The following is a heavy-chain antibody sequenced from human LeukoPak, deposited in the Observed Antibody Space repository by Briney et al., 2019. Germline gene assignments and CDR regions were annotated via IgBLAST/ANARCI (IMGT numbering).Heavy chain of an antibody. D-gene: IGHD3-16*01. CDR2: ISSSSSTI. J-gene: IGHJ4*02. CDR3: ASLMGSTDY. CDR1: GFTFSSYS. V-gene: IGHV3-48*04. Sequence: GGSLRLSCAASGFTFSSYSMNWVRQAPGKGLEWVSYISSSSSTIYYADSVKGRFTISRDNAKNSLYLQMNSLRAEDTAVYYCASLMGSTDYWGQGTLVTVSS.